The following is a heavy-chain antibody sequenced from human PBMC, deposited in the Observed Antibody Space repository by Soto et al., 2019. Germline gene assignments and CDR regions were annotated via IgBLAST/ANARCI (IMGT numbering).Heavy chain of an antibody. CDR1: GGSISSGGYS. J-gene: IGHJ5*02. CDR2: IYHSGST. D-gene: IGHD2-2*01. CDR3: AREYCSSTSCPGIDP. Sequence: SATLSITCAVSGGSISSGGYSWSWIRQPAGKGLEWIGYIYHSGSTYYNPSLKSRVTISVDRSKNQFSLKLSSVTAADTAVYYCAREYCSSTSCPGIDPWGQGTLVTVSS. V-gene: IGHV4-30-2*01.